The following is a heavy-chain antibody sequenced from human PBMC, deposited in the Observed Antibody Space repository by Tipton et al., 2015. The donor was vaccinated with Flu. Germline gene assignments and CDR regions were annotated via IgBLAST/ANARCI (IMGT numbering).Heavy chain of an antibody. V-gene: IGHV3-30*02. J-gene: IGHJ4*02. CDR3: AKDYQAVTVLPLDY. Sequence: SGFTFSSYGMHWVRQAPGKGLEWVAHIRYDGGNHYYADSVKGRFTISRDNSKNTLYLQMNSLRVEDTAVYYCAKDYQAVTVLPLDYWGRGTLVTVSS. CDR2: IRYDGGNH. CDR1: GFTFSSYG. D-gene: IGHD4-17*01.